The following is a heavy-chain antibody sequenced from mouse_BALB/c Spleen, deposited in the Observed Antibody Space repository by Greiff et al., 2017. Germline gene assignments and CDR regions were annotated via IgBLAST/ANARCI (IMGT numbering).Heavy chain of an antibody. V-gene: IGHV10-1*02. Sequence: EVQLVESGGGLVQPKGSLKLSCAASGFTFNTYAMNWVRQAPGKGLEWVARIRSKSNNYATYYADSVKDRFTISRDDSQSMLYLQMNNLKTEDTAMYYCVTYGSSGYYAMDYWGQGTSVTVSS. D-gene: IGHD1-1*01. CDR2: IRSKSNNYAT. CDR1: GFTFNTYA. J-gene: IGHJ4*01. CDR3: VTYGSSGYYAMDY.